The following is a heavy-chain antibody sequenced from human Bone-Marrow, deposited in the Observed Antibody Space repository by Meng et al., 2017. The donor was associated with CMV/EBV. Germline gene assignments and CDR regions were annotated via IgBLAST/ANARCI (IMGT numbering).Heavy chain of an antibody. J-gene: IGHJ4*02. D-gene: IGHD3-22*01. CDR2: IRYDGSNK. Sequence: GESLKISCAASGFTFSSYAMHWVRQAPGKGLEWVAFIRYDGSNKYYADSVKGRFTISRDNSKNTLYLQMNSLRAEDTAVYYCAKSGMGSSGYSPYFFDYWGQGTLVTVSS. CDR1: GFTFSSYA. CDR3: AKSGMGSSGYSPYFFDY. V-gene: IGHV3-30*02.